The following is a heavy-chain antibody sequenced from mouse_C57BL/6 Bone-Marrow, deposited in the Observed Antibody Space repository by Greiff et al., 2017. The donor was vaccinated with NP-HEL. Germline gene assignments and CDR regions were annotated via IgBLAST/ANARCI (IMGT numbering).Heavy chain of an antibody. CDR2: IYPGSGNT. CDR1: GYTFTDYY. J-gene: IGHJ1*03. D-gene: IGHD1-1*01. CDR3: ARGDPFYYGSSYWYFDV. V-gene: IGHV1-76*01. Sequence: QVQLQQSGAELVRPGASVKLSCKASGYTFTDYYINWVKQRPGQGLEWIARIYPGSGNTYYNEKFKGKATLTAEKSSSTAYMQLSSLTSEDSAVYFCARGDPFYYGSSYWYFDVWGTGTTVTVSS.